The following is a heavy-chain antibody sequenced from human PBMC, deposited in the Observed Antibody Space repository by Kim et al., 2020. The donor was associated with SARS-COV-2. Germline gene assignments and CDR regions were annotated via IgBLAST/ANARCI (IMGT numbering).Heavy chain of an antibody. Sequence: GGSLRLSCAASGFTFSDHFMDWFRQAPGKGLEWVARMRNKAATYSTEYAASVKGRFTISRDDSRNSLYLQMNSLTSEDTAVYYCTRDRSGGGDYWGQGTLVTVSS. D-gene: IGHD1-26*01. CDR2: MRNKAATYST. J-gene: IGHJ4*02. V-gene: IGHV3-72*01. CDR3: TRDRSGGGDY. CDR1: GFTFSDHF.